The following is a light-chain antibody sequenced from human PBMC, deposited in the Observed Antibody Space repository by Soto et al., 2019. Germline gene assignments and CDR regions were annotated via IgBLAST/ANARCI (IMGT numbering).Light chain of an antibody. CDR3: QQYDSSPRT. Sequence: DIVLTQSPATLSLSPGQTATLSCRASQSVSSYLAWYQQKAGQAPRLLIYEGSNRATGIPTRFSGSGSGTDFTLTISRLEPEDFAVYYCQQYDSSPRTFGQGTKVDIK. CDR2: EGS. CDR1: QSVSSY. J-gene: IGKJ1*01. V-gene: IGKV3-11*01.